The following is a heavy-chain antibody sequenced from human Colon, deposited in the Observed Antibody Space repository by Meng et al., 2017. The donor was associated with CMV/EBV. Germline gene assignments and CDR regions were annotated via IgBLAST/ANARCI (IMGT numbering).Heavy chain of an antibody. J-gene: IGHJ4*02. D-gene: IGHD4-11*01. V-gene: IGHV4-59*01. CDR2: IYYTGST. CDR1: GGSIRNY. Sequence: QVQLQGPGPGLVKPSETLSLTFTVSGGSIRNYCSWIRQPPGKRLEWIGYIYYTGSTNYNPSLKSRVTMSVDTSKNQFSLKLSSVTAADTAVYYCARVKLQNNQYYFDYWGQGTLVTVSS. CDR3: ARVKLQNNQYYFDY.